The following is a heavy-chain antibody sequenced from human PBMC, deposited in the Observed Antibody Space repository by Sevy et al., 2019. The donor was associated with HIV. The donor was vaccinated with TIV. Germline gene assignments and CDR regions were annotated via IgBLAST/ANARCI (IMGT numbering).Heavy chain of an antibody. V-gene: IGHV3-30-3*01. Sequence: GGSLRLSCAASEFTFSSYAMHWVRQAPGKGLEWVAVISYDGNNKYYADSVKGRFTISRDNSRNTLYLQMNSLRVEDTAVYYCASLSGYSYGFYWYFDLWGRGTQVTVSS. CDR1: EFTFSSYA. CDR3: ASLSGYSYGFYWYFDL. D-gene: IGHD5-18*01. J-gene: IGHJ2*01. CDR2: ISYDGNNK.